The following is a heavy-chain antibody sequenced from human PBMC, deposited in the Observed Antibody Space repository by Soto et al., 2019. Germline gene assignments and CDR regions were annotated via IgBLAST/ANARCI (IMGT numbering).Heavy chain of an antibody. CDR1: GITFSDCY. J-gene: IGHJ6*02. CDR3: VRVRFGQWGYAMDV. D-gene: IGHD3-10*01. Sequence: QVQLVESGGGLVKPGGSLRLSCAASGITFSDCYMNWIRQAPGKGLEWGSYMSSSGDSINYAGSVRGRFTVSRDNAKNSLYLQMNSLRAEDTAMYYCVRVRFGQWGYAMDVWGQGTTVTVSS. V-gene: IGHV3-11*01. CDR2: MSSSGDSI.